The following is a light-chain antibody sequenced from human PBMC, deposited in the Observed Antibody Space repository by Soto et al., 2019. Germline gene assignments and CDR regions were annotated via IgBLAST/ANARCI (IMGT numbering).Light chain of an antibody. J-gene: IGKJ3*01. V-gene: IGKV3-20*01. Sequence: EIVLTQSPGTLSLSPGEGATLSCRASQSVRSHLAWYQQKPGQAPRLLIYAASSRDTGIPDRFSGSGSGTEFTLTISRLEPEDFAVYYCQQYGSSLFSFGPGTKVDIK. CDR2: AAS. CDR3: QQYGSSLFS. CDR1: QSVRSH.